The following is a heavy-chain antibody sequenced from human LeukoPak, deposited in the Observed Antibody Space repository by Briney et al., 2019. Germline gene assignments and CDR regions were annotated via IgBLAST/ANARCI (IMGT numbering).Heavy chain of an antibody. Sequence: GGSLRLSCAASGFTFSTFGMSRVRQAPGKGLEWVSTFGGTGAGIYYADSVKGRFTVSRDNSKNTLYLQMNSLRGEDTAIYYCAKSGPYFYESWGQGTLVTVSS. CDR1: GFTFSTFG. D-gene: IGHD1-26*01. CDR3: AKSGPYFYES. V-gene: IGHV3-23*01. CDR2: FGGTGAGI. J-gene: IGHJ4*02.